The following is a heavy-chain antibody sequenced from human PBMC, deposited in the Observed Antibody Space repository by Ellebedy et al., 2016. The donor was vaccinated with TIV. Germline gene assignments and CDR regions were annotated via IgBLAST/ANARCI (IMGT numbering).Heavy chain of an antibody. J-gene: IGHJ4*02. CDR3: TRENWYIDY. Sequence: MPGGSLRLSCAVYGGSFSGYYWSWIRQPPGKGLGWIGEINHSGSTNYNPSLKSRVIISVDTSKNQFALNLSSVTAADTAVYYCTRENWYIDYWGQGTLVTVSS. CDR2: INHSGST. V-gene: IGHV4-34*01. CDR1: GGSFSGYY. D-gene: IGHD1-1*01.